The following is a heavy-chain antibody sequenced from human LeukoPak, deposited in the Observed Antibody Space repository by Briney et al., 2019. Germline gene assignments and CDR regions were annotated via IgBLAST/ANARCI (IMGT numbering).Heavy chain of an antibody. V-gene: IGHV3-66*01. J-gene: IGHJ3*02. CDR2: IYSGGST. CDR3: ARGIAYGDYFVAFDI. D-gene: IGHD4-17*01. Sequence: GGSLRLSCAASGFTVSSNYMSWVRQAPGKGLEWVSVIYSGGSTYYADSVKGRFTISRDNSKNTLYLQMNSLRAEDTAVYYCARGIAYGDYFVAFDIWGQGTMVTVSS. CDR1: GFTVSSNY.